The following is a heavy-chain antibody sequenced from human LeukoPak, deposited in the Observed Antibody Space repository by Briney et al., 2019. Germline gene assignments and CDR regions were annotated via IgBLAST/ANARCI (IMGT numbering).Heavy chain of an antibody. D-gene: IGHD2-21*01. Sequence: ASVKVSCKASGYTFTGYYMHWVRQAPGQGLEWMGWMNPNSGGTNYAQKFQGRVTMTRDTSISTAYMELSRLRSDDTAVYYCARASEAYCGGDCYSYPGDYWGQGTLVTVSS. CDR2: MNPNSGGT. CDR1: GYTFTGYY. CDR3: ARASEAYCGGDCYSYPGDY. J-gene: IGHJ4*02. V-gene: IGHV1-2*02.